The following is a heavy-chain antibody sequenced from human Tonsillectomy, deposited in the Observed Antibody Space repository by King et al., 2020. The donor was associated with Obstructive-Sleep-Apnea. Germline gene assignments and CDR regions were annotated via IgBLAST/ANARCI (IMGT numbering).Heavy chain of an antibody. V-gene: IGHV1-18*01. CDR1: GYKFSSYG. CDR3: AREWGCTGGSCYHRTFDF. D-gene: IGHD2-15*01. J-gene: IGHJ4*02. Sequence: VQLVESGTEVKKPGASVRVSCKASGYKFSSYGITWVRQAPGQGPEWMGWISGYNGHTKYAQKFQGRVTMTTETSTSTVYLELRSLTSDDTAVYYCAREWGCTGGSCYHRTFDFWGQGTLVTVSS. CDR2: ISGYNGHT.